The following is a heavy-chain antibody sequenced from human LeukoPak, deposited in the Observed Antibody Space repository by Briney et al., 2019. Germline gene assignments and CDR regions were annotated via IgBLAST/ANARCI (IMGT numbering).Heavy chain of an antibody. J-gene: IGHJ4*02. CDR3: ARSGHYYDSSGYYRYRLDY. CDR1: GGSFSGNY. D-gene: IGHD3-22*01. CDR2: INHSGST. V-gene: IGHV4-34*01. Sequence: PSETLSLTCAVYGGSFSGNYWSWIRQPPGKGLEWIGEINHSGSTNYNPSLKSRVTISVDTSKNQFSLKLSSVTAADTAVYYCARSGHYYDSSGYYRYRLDYWGQGTLVTVSS.